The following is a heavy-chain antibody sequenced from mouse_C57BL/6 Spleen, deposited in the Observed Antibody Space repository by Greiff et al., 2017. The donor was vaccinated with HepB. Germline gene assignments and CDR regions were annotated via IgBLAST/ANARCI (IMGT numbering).Heavy chain of an antibody. D-gene: IGHD2-2*01. CDR3: ARDWLRGIDYAMDY. CDR2: ISSGSSTI. Sequence: EVKLMESGGGLVKPGGSLKLSCAASGFTFSDYGMHWVRQAPEKGLEWVAYISSGSSTINYADKVKGRFTISRDNAKNTLFLQMTSLRSEDTAMYYCARDWLRGIDYAMDYWGQGTSVTVSS. J-gene: IGHJ4*01. CDR1: GFTFSDYG. V-gene: IGHV5-17*01.